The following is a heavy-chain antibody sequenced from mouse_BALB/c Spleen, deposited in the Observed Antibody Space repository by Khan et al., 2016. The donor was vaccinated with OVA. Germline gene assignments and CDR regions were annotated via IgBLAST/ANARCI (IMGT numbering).Heavy chain of an antibody. J-gene: IGHJ3*01. CDR2: INPNNGGT. D-gene: IGHD2-2*01. CDR1: GYTFTSYY. CDR3: TRLGYGSFAY. Sequence: QVQLKQSGAELVKPGASVKLSCKASGYTFTSYYIYWVKQRPGQGLEWIGEINPNNGGTNFNEKFKSKATLTVDKSSSTAYMQLSSLTSEDSAVYYCTRLGYGSFAYWGQGTLVTVSA. V-gene: IGHV1S81*02.